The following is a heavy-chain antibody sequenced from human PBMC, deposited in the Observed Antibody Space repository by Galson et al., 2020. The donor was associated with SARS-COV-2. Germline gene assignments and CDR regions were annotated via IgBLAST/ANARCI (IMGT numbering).Heavy chain of an antibody. V-gene: IGHV3-23*01. CDR3: AKGSAGSRPYYFDY. Sequence: TGGSLRLSCGASGFTFTNYVMSWVRQAPGKGLEWVSAISADGGSTYYADSVKGRFTFSRDNSKSTLSLQMSSLRAEDTAVYYCAKGSAGSRPYYFDYWGQGTLVTVSS. CDR1: GFTFTNYV. D-gene: IGHD2-15*01. J-gene: IGHJ4*02. CDR2: ISADGGST.